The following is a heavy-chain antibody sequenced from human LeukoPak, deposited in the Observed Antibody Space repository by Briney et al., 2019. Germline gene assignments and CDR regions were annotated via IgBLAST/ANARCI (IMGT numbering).Heavy chain of an antibody. CDR1: GFTPSSYW. Sequence: GGSLRLSCAASGFTPSSYWMSWVRQAPGKGLEWVANIKQDGREKYYVDSVKGRFTISRDNAKNSLYLQMNSLRAEDTAVYYCARGGDYDILTGHFDYWGQGTLVTVSS. J-gene: IGHJ4*02. V-gene: IGHV3-7*03. CDR3: ARGGDYDILTGHFDY. D-gene: IGHD3-9*01. CDR2: IKQDGREK.